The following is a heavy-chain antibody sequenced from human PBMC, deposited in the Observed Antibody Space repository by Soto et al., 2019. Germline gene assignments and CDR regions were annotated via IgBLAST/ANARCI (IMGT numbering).Heavy chain of an antibody. V-gene: IGHV1-2*02. CDR3: ATRYSYVHF. D-gene: IGHD5-18*01. Sequence: ASVKVSCKAVGYGFTSHYMHWVRQAPGQGLEWMGWINPNSGDTNYAQKFQGRVTMTRDTSFSTAYMELSSLRSDDTAVYYCATRYSYVHFWGQGTLVTVSS. CDR1: GYGFTSHY. CDR2: INPNSGDT. J-gene: IGHJ4*02.